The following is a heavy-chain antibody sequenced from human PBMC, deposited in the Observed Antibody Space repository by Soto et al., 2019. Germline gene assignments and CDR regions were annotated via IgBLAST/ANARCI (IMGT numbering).Heavy chain of an antibody. CDR1: GFTFSGYS. Sequence: EVQLVESGGGLVQPGGSLRLSCAASGFTFSGYSMFWVRQAPGKGLEYVSAINTNGVNTFYAKSVKGRFPISRDNSKSTMYLQMGSLRAEDMAVYYCARGRVEDSSGWATYFDYWGQGTLVTVSS. D-gene: IGHD6-19*01. CDR2: INTNGVNT. CDR3: ARGRVEDSSGWATYFDY. J-gene: IGHJ4*02. V-gene: IGHV3-64*01.